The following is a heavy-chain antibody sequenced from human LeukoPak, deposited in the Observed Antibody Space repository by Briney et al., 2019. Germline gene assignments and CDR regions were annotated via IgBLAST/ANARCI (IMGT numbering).Heavy chain of an antibody. J-gene: IGHJ4*02. CDR2: ISGSGGST. V-gene: IGHV3-23*01. CDR3: AKDRSGSYSIGPFDY. D-gene: IGHD1-26*01. Sequence: GGSLRLSCAASGFTFSSYAMSWVRQAPGKGLEWVSAISGSGGSTYYADSVKGRFTISRDNSKNTLYLQMNSLRAEDTAIYYCAKDRSGSYSIGPFDYWGQGTLVTVSS. CDR1: GFTFSSYA.